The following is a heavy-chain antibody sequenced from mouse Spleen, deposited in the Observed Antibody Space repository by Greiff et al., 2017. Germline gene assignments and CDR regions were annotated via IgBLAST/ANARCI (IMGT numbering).Heavy chain of an antibody. V-gene: IGHV5-6*01. CDR1: GFTFSSYG. D-gene: IGHD2-1*01. J-gene: IGHJ3*01. CDR2: ISSGGSYT. CDR3: ARHDGNYEGWFAY. Sequence: EVQVVESGGDLVKPGGSLKLSCAASGFTFSSYGMSWVRQTPDKRLEWVATISSGGSYTYYPDSVKGRFTISRDNAKNTLYLQMSSLKSEDTAMYYCARHDGNYEGWFAYWGQGTLVTVSA.